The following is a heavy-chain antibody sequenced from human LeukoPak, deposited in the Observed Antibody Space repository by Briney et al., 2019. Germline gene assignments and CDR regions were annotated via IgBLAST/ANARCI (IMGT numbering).Heavy chain of an antibody. V-gene: IGHV6-1*01. Sequence: SQTLSLTCAISGDSVSSNSAAWNWIRQSPSRGLEWLGRTYYRSKWYNDYAVSVKSRITINPDTSKNQFSLKLSSVTAADTAVYYCATTYYYDSSPSPWGQGTLVTVSS. CDR3: ATTYYYDSSPSP. CDR2: TYYRSKWYN. CDR1: GDSVSSNSAA. J-gene: IGHJ5*02. D-gene: IGHD3-22*01.